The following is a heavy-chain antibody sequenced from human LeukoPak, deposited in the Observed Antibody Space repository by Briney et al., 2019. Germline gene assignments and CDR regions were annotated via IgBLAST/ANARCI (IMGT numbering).Heavy chain of an antibody. Sequence: PGGSLRLSCAASGLTFSSYAMSWVRQAPGKGLEWVSAISGSGGSTYYADSVKGRFTIPRDNSKNTLYLQMNSLRAEDTAVYYCAKDGYYGSGSYYNVGYWGQGTLVTVSS. J-gene: IGHJ4*02. CDR1: GLTFSSYA. CDR2: ISGSGGST. D-gene: IGHD3-10*01. V-gene: IGHV3-23*01. CDR3: AKDGYYGSGSYYNVGY.